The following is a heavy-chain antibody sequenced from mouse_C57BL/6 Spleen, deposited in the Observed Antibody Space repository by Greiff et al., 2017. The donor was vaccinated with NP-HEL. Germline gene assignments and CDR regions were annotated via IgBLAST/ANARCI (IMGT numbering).Heavy chain of an antibody. D-gene: IGHD4-1*01. Sequence: QVQLQQSGAELVKPGASVKLSCKASGYTFTEYTIHWVKQRSGQGLEWIGWFYPGSGSIKYNEKFKDKATLTADKSSSTVYMELSRLTSEDSAVYFCARHEDQGLTGKVAWFAYWGQGTLVTVSA. CDR2: FYPGSGSI. CDR3: ARHEDQGLTGKVAWFAY. J-gene: IGHJ3*01. V-gene: IGHV1-62-2*01. CDR1: GYTFTEYT.